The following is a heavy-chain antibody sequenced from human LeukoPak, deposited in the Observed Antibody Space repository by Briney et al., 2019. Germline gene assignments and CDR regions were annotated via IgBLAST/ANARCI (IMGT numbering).Heavy chain of an antibody. CDR3: ARGAAXVVEDAFDI. Sequence: SETLSLTCTVSGGSISSYYWSWIRQPPGKGLEWIGYIYYSGSTNYNPSLKSRVTISVDTSKNQFSLKLSSVTAADTAVYYCARGAAXVVEDAFDIWGQGTMVTVS. V-gene: IGHV4-59*08. J-gene: IGHJ3*02. CDR2: IYYSGST. D-gene: IGHD4-23*01. CDR1: GGSISSYY.